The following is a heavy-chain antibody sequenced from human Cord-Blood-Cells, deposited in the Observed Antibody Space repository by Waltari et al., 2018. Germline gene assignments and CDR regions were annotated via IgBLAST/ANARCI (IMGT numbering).Heavy chain of an antibody. D-gene: IGHD3-10*01. J-gene: IGHJ6*02. CDR1: GGTFSSYA. CDR2: IIPILGTA. CDR3: ARCYMVQGVIGYYYYGMDV. Sequence: QVQLVQSGAEVKKPGSSVKVSCKASGGTFSSYAISWVRQAPGQGLEWMGGIIPILGTANYAQKFQGRVTITADESTSTAYMELSSLRSEDTAVYYCARCYMVQGVIGYYYYGMDVWGQGTTVTVSS. V-gene: IGHV1-69*01.